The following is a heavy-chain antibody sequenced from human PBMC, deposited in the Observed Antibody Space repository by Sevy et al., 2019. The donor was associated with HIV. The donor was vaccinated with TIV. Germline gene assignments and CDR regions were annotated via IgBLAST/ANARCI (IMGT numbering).Heavy chain of an antibody. Sequence: GGSLRLSCAASGFTFSKYSMRWVRQPPGRGLEWVSTLSFGCGEINHADSVKGRFTISRDNSKNSLYLQMNNLRAEDTAVYYCAREGCTKPHDYWGQRTLVTVSS. CDR3: AREGCTKPHDY. D-gene: IGHD2-8*01. J-gene: IGHJ4*02. CDR1: GFTFSKYS. CDR2: LSFGCGEI. V-gene: IGHV3-23*01.